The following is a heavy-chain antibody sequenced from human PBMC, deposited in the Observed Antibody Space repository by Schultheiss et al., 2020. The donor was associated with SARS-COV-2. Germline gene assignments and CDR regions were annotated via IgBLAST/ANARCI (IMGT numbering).Heavy chain of an antibody. D-gene: IGHD3-10*01. J-gene: IGHJ4*02. CDR3: ARVRLPYYYGSGSPNYFDY. CDR2: INAGNGNT. CDR1: GYTFTSYY. V-gene: IGHV1-18*04. Sequence: ASVKVSCKASGYTFTSYYMHWVRQAPGQRLEWMGWINAGNGNTNYAQKLQGRVTMTTDTSTSTAYMELRSLRSDDTAVYYCARVRLPYYYGSGSPNYFDYWGQGTLVNVSS.